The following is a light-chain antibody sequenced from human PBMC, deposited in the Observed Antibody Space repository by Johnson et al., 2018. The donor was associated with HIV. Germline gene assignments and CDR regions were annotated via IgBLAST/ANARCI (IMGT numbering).Light chain of an antibody. CDR1: SSNIGNNY. Sequence: QSVLTQPPSVSAAPGQKVTISCSGSSSNIGNNYVSWYQQLPGTAPKLLIYDNNKRPSGIPDRFSGSKSGTSATLCLTGLQTGDEADYYCGTWDSRLSAYVFGTGTKVTVL. CDR2: DNN. V-gene: IGLV1-51*01. J-gene: IGLJ1*01. CDR3: GTWDSRLSAYV.